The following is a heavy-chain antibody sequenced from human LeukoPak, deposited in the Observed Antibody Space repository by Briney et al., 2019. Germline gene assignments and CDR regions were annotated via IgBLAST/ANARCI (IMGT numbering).Heavy chain of an antibody. J-gene: IGHJ6*03. CDR3: ARLSDIYYYMDV. Sequence: PSQTLSLTCTVSGGSISSYYWSWVRQPAGKGLEWIGRIYTSGSTNYNPSLKSRVTMSLDTSKNQFSLKLSSVTAADTAVYYCARLSDIYYYMDVWGKGTTVTVSS. CDR1: GGSISSYY. CDR2: IYTSGST. D-gene: IGHD5-12*01. V-gene: IGHV4-4*07.